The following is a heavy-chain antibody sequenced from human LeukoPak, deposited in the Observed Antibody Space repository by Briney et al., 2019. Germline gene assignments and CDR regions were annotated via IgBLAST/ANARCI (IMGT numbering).Heavy chain of an antibody. CDR2: ISKSGTT. V-gene: IGHV4-61*02. CDR3: ARLLGPLDYVWGSSRSK. D-gene: IGHD3-16*02. J-gene: IGHJ4*02. CDR1: GVSISYATYQ. Sequence: SETLSLTCTVSGVSISYATYQWTWIRQSAGKGLEWIGLISKSGTTDYNPSHKSRVTISIDTTKNQFSLKLTSVTAADTAVYYCARLLGPLDYVWGSSRSKWGQGTLVTVSS.